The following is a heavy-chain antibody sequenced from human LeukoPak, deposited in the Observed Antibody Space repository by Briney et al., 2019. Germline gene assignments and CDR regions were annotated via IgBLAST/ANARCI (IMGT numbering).Heavy chain of an antibody. J-gene: IGHJ6*03. CDR3: ARGLVSVVPAAIVYYYYYYMDV. CDR1: GGSITRGSYY. CDR2: VYYNGST. Sequence: SETLSLTCTVSGGSITRGSYYWAWIRQPPGKGLQWIGSVYYNGSTYYNPSLKSRVTISLDTSKKQFYLKLTSVTAADTAVYYCARGLVSVVPAAIVYYYYYYMDVWGKGTTVTVSS. D-gene: IGHD2-2*01. V-gene: IGHV4-39*07.